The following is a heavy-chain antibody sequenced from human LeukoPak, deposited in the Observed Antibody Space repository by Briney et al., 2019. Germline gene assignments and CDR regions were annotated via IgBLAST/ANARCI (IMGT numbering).Heavy chain of an antibody. V-gene: IGHV4-59*01. CDR1: GGSISSYY. D-gene: IGHD2-2*01. Sequence: PSETLSLTCTVSGGSISSYYWSWIRQPPGKGLEWIGYIYYSGSTNYNPSLKSRVTISVDTSKNQFSLKLSSVTAADTAVYYCARQISDVVVVPAADYYYYYMDVWGKGTTVTVSS. CDR3: ARQISDVVVVPAADYYYYYMDV. CDR2: IYYSGST. J-gene: IGHJ6*03.